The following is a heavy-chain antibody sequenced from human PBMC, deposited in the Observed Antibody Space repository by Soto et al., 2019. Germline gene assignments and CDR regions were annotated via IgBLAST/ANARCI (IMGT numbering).Heavy chain of an antibody. V-gene: IGHV2-5*02. CDR3: AHTLVAGLGYYFDY. J-gene: IGHJ4*02. CDR1: GFSLSTTRVG. D-gene: IGHD6-19*01. Sequence: QITLKESGPTLVKPTQTLTLTCTFSGFSLSTTRVGVVWIRQPPGKALEWLALIYWDDDKRYSPFLKSRLTITKDTSKNQVVLTMTNMDPMDTATYFCAHTLVAGLGYYFDYWGQGTLVTVSS. CDR2: IYWDDDK.